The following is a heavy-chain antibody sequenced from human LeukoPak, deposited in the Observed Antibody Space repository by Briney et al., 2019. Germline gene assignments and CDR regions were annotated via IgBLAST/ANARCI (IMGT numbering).Heavy chain of an antibody. CDR1: GGSISSSSYY. D-gene: IGHD1-26*01. J-gene: IGHJ4*02. CDR2: IYYSGST. V-gene: IGHV4-39*01. CDR3: ARYIVGAIDY. Sequence: SETLSLTCTVSGGSISSSSYYWGWIRQPPGKGLEWIGSIYYSGSTYYNPSLKSRVTISVDTSKNQFSLKLSSVTAADTAVYYCARYIVGAIDYWGQGTLVTVSS.